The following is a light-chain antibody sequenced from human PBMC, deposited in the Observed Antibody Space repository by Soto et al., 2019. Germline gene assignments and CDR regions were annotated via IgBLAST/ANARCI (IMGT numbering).Light chain of an antibody. Sequence: DIQMTQSPSSLSASVGDRVTITCRASQRISNYLNWYQHKPGKAPRLLIYAASSLQSGVPSRFSGSGDGKDFTLTISRRQPEDFATYYCKQNYITLDYIFGRGTKVEI. CDR3: KQNYITLDYI. V-gene: IGKV1-39*01. CDR2: AAS. J-gene: IGKJ2*01. CDR1: QRISNY.